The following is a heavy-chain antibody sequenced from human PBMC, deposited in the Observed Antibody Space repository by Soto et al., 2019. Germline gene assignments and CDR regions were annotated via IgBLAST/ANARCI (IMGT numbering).Heavy chain of an antibody. D-gene: IGHD3-10*01. CDR3: AKDKAYGSGSYPDY. Sequence: GGSLRPSCAASGFTFSTFAMHWVRQAPGKGLEWVAVISYDGSNKYYADSVKGRLTISRDNSKNTLYLQMNSLRAEDTAVYYCAKDKAYGSGSYPDYWGQGTLVTVSS. CDR2: ISYDGSNK. V-gene: IGHV3-30*18. CDR1: GFTFSTFA. J-gene: IGHJ4*02.